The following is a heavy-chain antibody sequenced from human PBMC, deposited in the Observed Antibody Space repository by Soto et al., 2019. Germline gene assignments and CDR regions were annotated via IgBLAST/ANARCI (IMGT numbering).Heavy chain of an antibody. J-gene: IGHJ5*02. CDR1: GRAINSGHNY. Sequence: PSEALYLTCTRPGRAINSGHNYSRRFLQRPGKGLEWMGYIYYSGSTYYNPSLKSRVTISVDTSKNQFSLKLSSVTAADTAVYYCARANVDLVATGAYWLDPWGQGTLVTVSS. V-gene: IGHV4-30-4*01. CDR2: IYYSGST. D-gene: IGHD5-12*01. CDR3: ARANVDLVATGAYWLDP.